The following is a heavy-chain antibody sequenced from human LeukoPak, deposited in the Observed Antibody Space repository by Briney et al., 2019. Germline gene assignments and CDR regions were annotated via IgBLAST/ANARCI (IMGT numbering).Heavy chain of an antibody. J-gene: IGHJ4*02. CDR1: GFTFSSYW. Sequence: GGSLRLSCAASGFTFSSYWMSWIRQAPGKGLEWGSTISVGAECIFYADSVKGRFTISRDDSNNALYLQMHSLRAEDTALYYCASGPPFLKYFEYWGQGTLVTVSS. CDR3: ASGPPFLKYFEY. CDR2: ISVGAECI. D-gene: IGHD3-3*01. V-gene: IGHV3-23*01.